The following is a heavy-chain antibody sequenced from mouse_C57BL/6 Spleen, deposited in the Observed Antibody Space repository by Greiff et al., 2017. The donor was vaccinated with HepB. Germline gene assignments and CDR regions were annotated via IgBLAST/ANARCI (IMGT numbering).Heavy chain of an antibody. CDR1: GFTFSSYA. V-gene: IGHV5-4*01. J-gene: IGHJ3*01. Sequence: EVQRVESGGGLVKPGGSLKLSCAASGFTFSSYAMSWVRQTPEKRLEWVATISDGGSYTYYPDNVKGRFTISRDNAKNNLYLQMSHLKSEDTAMYYCAGVYYGSRGFAYWGQGTLVTVSA. CDR2: ISDGGSYT. D-gene: IGHD1-1*01. CDR3: AGVYYGSRGFAY.